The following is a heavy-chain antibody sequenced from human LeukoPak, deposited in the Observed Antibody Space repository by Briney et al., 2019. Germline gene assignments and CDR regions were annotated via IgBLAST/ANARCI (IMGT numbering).Heavy chain of an antibody. V-gene: IGHV3-48*01. CDR2: ISSSSINI. CDR3: VTWSGPDSEPLNF. CDR1: GFTFSGYS. J-gene: IGHJ4*02. D-gene: IGHD3-3*01. Sequence: GGSLRLSCATSGFTFSGYSMNWVRQAPGKGLEWISYISSSSINIHYGDSVKGRFTISRDNAENSLYLQMNSLRAEDTAVYYCVTWSGPDSEPLNFWGQGTLVTVSS.